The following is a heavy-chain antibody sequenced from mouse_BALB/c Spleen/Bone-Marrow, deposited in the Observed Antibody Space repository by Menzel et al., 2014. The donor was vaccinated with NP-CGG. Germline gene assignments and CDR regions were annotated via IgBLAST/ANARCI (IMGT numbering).Heavy chain of an antibody. CDR3: AREMAMDY. V-gene: IGHV5-4*02. Sequence: EVQGVESGGGLVKPGGSLKLSCAASGFTFSDYYMYWVRQTPEKRLEWVATISDGGSYTYYPDSVKGRFTISRDNAKNNLYLKMSSLKSEDTAMYYCAREMAMDYWGQGTSVTVSS. J-gene: IGHJ4*01. CDR1: GFTFSDYY. CDR2: ISDGGSYT.